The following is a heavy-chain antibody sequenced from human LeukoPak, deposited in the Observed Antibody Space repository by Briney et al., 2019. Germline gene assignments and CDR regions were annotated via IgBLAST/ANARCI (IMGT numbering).Heavy chain of an antibody. D-gene: IGHD2-2*01. J-gene: IGHJ5*02. Sequence: ASVKVSCKASGYTFTGYYMHWVRQAPGQGLEWMGWINPNSGGTNYAQKFQGRVTMTRDTSISTAYMELSRLRSDDTAVYYCARLPVLIVVVPAAIPWGQGTLVTASS. CDR2: INPNSGGT. V-gene: IGHV1-2*02. CDR3: ARLPVLIVVVPAAIP. CDR1: GYTFTGYY.